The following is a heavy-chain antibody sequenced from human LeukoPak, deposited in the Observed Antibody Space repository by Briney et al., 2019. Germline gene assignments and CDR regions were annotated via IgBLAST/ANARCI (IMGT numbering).Heavy chain of an antibody. V-gene: IGHV4-59*01. Sequence: SETLSLTCTVSGGSISNDYWSWIRQPPGKGLEWIGYVYYTGSTTYNPSLKSRVTISVDTSKNQFSLKPSSVAAADTAVYYCARTATKYYYDGSGYYWDYWGQGALVTVSS. CDR2: VYYTGST. CDR3: ARTATKYYYDGSGYYWDY. D-gene: IGHD3-22*01. CDR1: GGSISNDY. J-gene: IGHJ4*02.